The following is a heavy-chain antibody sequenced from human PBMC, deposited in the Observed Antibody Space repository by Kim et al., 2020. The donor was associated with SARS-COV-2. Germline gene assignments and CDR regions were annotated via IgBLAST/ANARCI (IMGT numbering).Heavy chain of an antibody. V-gene: IGHV3-21*01. J-gene: IGHJ6*02. Sequence: GGSLRLSCAASGFTFSSYSMNWVRQAPGKGLEWVSSISSSSSYIYYADSVKGRFTISRDNAKNSLYLQMNSLRAEDTAVYYCARVARDYYYYGMDVWGQGTTVTVSS. CDR3: ARVARDYYYYGMDV. CDR1: GFTFSSYS. CDR2: ISSSSSYI.